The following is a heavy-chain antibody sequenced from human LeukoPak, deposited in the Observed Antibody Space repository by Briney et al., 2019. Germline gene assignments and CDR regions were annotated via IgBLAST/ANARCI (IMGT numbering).Heavy chain of an antibody. CDR3: ARGGYYGSGNDFRFDP. CDR2: IKHSGST. Sequence: PSETLSLTCAVYGGSFSGFYWSWIRQPPGKGLEWIGEIKHSGSTNYNPSLKSRVTISVDTSKNQFSLKLSSVTAADTAIYYCARGGYYGSGNDFRFDPWGQGTLVTVSS. CDR1: GGSFSGFY. V-gene: IGHV4-34*01. D-gene: IGHD3-10*01. J-gene: IGHJ5*02.